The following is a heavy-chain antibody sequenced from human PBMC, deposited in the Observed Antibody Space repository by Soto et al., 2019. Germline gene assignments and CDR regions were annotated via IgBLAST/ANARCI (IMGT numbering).Heavy chain of an antibody. V-gene: IGHV3-33*01. CDR3: ARDDEYSGNGMDV. D-gene: IGHD3-10*01. J-gene: IGHJ6*02. CDR1: EFTFSNYG. Sequence: QVQLVESGGGVVQPGRSLRLSCAASEFTFSNYGMHWVRQAPGKGLEWVAVILNDGSNRYHADSVKDRFTISRDNSKHTLDLQMNSLRAEDTAVYYCARDDEYSGNGMDVWGQGTTVTGS. CDR2: ILNDGSNR.